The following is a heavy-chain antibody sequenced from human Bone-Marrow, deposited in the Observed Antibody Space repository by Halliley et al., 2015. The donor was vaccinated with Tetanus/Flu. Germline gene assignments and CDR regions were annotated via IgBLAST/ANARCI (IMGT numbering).Heavy chain of an antibody. Sequence: TLSLTCTVSGVAISSGGYYWSWIRQPPGKGLEWIGYIYYRGSTYSNPSLKSRVTISVDTSKNQLSVKLSSVTAADTAVYYRARGLFTFGGAMDYFDYWGQGTLVTVSS. CDR2: IYYRGST. V-gene: IGHV4-31*03. J-gene: IGHJ4*02. CDR1: GVAISSGGYY. D-gene: IGHD3-16*01. CDR3: ARGLFTFGGAMDYFDY.